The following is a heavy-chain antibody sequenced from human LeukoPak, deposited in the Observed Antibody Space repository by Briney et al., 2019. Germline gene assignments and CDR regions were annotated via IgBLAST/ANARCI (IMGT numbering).Heavy chain of an antibody. V-gene: IGHV4-39*01. CDR1: GVPISGGRYY. J-gene: IGHJ4*02. Sequence: PSETLSLTCTVSGVPISGGRYYWGWIRQPPGKGLEWIGSVYYNGDTLDNPSLKSRVILSVDMSKNQSSVELTSVTAAETAVYYCARHASGVFDYWGLGILVTVSS. CDR2: VYYNGDT. CDR3: ARHASGVFDY. D-gene: IGHD3-3*01.